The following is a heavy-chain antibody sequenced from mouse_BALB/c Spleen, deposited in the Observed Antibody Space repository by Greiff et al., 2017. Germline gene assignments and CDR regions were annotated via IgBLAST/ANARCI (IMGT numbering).Heavy chain of an antibody. Sequence: EVQLQQSGAELVKPGASVKLSCTASGFNIKDTYMHWVKQRPEQGLEWIGRIDPANGNTKYDPKFQGKATITADTSSNTAYLQLSSLTSEDTAVYYCARYGLVYYGSAWFAYWGQGTLVTVSA. CDR2: IDPANGNT. CDR3: ARYGLVYYGSAWFAY. J-gene: IGHJ3*01. D-gene: IGHD1-1*01. CDR1: GFNIKDTY. V-gene: IGHV14-3*02.